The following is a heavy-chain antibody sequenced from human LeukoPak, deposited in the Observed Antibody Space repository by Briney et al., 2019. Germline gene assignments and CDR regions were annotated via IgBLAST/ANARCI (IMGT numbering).Heavy chain of an antibody. Sequence: QPGGSLRLSCAASGFTFSSYSMNWVRQAPGKGLEWVSYISSSSSTIYYADSVKGRFTISRDNAKNSLYLQMNSLRDEDTAVYYCARDPYGSGRTSFDIWGQGTMVTVSS. J-gene: IGHJ3*02. CDR3: ARDPYGSGRTSFDI. CDR1: GFTFSSYS. V-gene: IGHV3-48*02. D-gene: IGHD3-10*01. CDR2: ISSSSSTI.